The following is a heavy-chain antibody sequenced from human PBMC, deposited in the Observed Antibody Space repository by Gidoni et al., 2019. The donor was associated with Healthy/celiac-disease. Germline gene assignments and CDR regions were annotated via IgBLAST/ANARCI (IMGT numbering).Heavy chain of an antibody. CDR1: GFTVSSYA. V-gene: IGHV3-30-3*01. CDR3: ATGGYCSSTSCYGRGPFDY. Sequence: QVQLVESGGGVVQPGRSLRLYCAASGFTVSSYAMHWVRQAPGKGLEWVAVISYDGSNKYYADSVKGRFTISRDNSKNTLYLQMNSLSAEDTAVYYCATGGYCSSTSCYGRGPFDYWGQGTLVTVSS. J-gene: IGHJ4*02. D-gene: IGHD2-2*01. CDR2: ISYDGSNK.